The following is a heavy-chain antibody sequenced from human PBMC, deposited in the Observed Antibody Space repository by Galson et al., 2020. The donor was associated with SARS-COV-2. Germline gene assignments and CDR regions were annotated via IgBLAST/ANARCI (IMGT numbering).Heavy chain of an antibody. CDR2: LDTSSTYI. Sequence: GESLKISCAASGFAFSSYTMNWVRQAPGKGLEWVASLDTSSTYIYYADSLTGRFTISRDNAENSLYLQMNSLRAEDTAVYYCARSPPASTSGTSIYFDYWCQGTQVTVSS. D-gene: IGHD3-10*01. CDR3: ARSPPASTSGTSIYFDY. V-gene: IGHV3-21*01. J-gene: IGHJ4*02. CDR1: GFAFSSYT.